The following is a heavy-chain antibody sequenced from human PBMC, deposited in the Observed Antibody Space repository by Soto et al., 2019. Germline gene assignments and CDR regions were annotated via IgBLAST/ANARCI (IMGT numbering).Heavy chain of an antibody. CDR3: ARLEVTSADSFDV. CDR1: GDSFSGPY. Sequence: QVQLQQWGAGLLKPSETLTLTCAVYGDSFSGPYWTWIRQTPGKGLEGIGEINHSGSTDYHPSLKSRVTISEDTSKNQFSLNLSSVSAADTAVYFCARLEVTSADSFDVWGPGTMVTVSS. V-gene: IGHV4-34*01. D-gene: IGHD2-21*02. J-gene: IGHJ3*01. CDR2: INHSGST.